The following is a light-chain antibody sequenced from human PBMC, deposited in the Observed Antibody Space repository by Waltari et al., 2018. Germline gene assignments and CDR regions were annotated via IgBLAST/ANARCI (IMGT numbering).Light chain of an antibody. Sequence: EIVLTQSPGTLSLSPGESATLSCRASQSVSSSYLAWYQQKPGQAPRVLIHGASNRAIGIPDRFSGSGSGTDFTLTISRLEPEDFAVYYCQQYGSSPWTFGQGTKVEIK. CDR2: GAS. CDR1: QSVSSSY. CDR3: QQYGSSPWT. J-gene: IGKJ1*01. V-gene: IGKV3-20*01.